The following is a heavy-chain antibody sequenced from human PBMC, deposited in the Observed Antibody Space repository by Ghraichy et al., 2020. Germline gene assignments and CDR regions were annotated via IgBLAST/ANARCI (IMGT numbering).Heavy chain of an antibody. CDR2: INHSGST. J-gene: IGHJ4*02. CDR3: AREADSGSYYLDY. Sequence: SETLSLTCAVYGGSLSGYYWSWIRQPPGKGLEWIGEINHSGSTNYNPSLKSRVTISVDTSKNQFSLKLSSVTAADTAVYYCAREADSGSYYLDYWGQGTLVTVSS. V-gene: IGHV4-34*01. CDR1: GGSLSGYY. D-gene: IGHD1-26*01.